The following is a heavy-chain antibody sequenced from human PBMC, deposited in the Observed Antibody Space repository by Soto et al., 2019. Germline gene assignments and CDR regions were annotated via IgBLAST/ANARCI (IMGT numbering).Heavy chain of an antibody. D-gene: IGHD3-22*01. CDR2: IIPIFGTA. Sequence: QVQLVQSGAEVKKPGSSVKVSCKASGGTFSSYAISWVRQAPGQGLEWMGGIIPIFGTAHYAQKFQGRVTITADESTSTAYMELSSLRSEDTAVYYCARSYYYDSSGYYPSPNYYFDYWGQGTLVTVSS. J-gene: IGHJ4*02. V-gene: IGHV1-69*01. CDR3: ARSYYYDSSGYYPSPNYYFDY. CDR1: GGTFSSYA.